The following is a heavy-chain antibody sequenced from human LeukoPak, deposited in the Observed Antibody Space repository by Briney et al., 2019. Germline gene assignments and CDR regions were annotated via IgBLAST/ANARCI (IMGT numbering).Heavy chain of an antibody. J-gene: IGHJ4*02. CDR2: IKQDGSEE. CDR3: ARAGNWNDGGYFDY. CDR1: GFSFSTYW. V-gene: IGHV3-7*01. D-gene: IGHD1-20*01. Sequence: GGSLRLSCAASGFSFSTYWMSWVRQAPGGGLEWVANIKQDGSEEYYVDSVKGRFTISRDNAKNSLYLQMNSLRAEDTAVYYCARAGNWNDGGYFDYWGQGTLVTVSS.